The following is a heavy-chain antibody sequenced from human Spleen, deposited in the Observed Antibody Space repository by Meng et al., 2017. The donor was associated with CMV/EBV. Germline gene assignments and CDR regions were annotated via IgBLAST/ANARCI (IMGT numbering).Heavy chain of an antibody. V-gene: IGHV1-18*01. D-gene: IGHD3-3*01. Sequence: ASVKVSCKASGYTFANYGISWGRQAPGQGLEWLGRISAYNGNTDYAQKVQGRVTMTTDTSTRTAYMELRRLRSDDTAVYYCARDYMEWLYYYGMDVWGQGTTVTVSS. CDR3: ARDYMEWLYYYGMDV. CDR1: GYTFANYG. CDR2: ISAYNGNT. J-gene: IGHJ6*02.